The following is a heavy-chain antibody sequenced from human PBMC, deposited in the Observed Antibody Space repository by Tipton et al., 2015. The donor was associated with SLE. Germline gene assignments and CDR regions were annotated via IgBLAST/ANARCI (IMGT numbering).Heavy chain of an antibody. CDR1: GYSISSGYY. V-gene: IGHV4-38-2*01. D-gene: IGHD6-13*01. CDR3: ARGIIAAAFLYYFDY. CDR2: IYHSGST. J-gene: IGHJ4*02. Sequence: TLSLTCAVSGYSISSGYYWGWIRQPPGKGLEWIGSIYHSGSTYYNPSLKSRVTISVDTSKNQFSLKLSSVTAADTAVYYCARGIIAAAFLYYFDYWGQGTLVTVSS.